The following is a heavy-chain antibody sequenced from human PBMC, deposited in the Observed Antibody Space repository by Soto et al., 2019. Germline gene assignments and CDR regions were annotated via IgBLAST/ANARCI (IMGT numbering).Heavy chain of an antibody. D-gene: IGHD6-13*01. CDR2: IYYSGST. CDR1: GGSISSYY. V-gene: IGHV4-59*08. Sequence: PSETLSLTCTVSGGSISSYYRSWIRQPPGKGLEWIGYIYYSGSTNYNPSLKSRVTISVDTSKNQFSLKLSSVTAADTAVYYCARRYGYSLDYWGQGTRVTVSS. CDR3: ARRYGYSLDY. J-gene: IGHJ4*02.